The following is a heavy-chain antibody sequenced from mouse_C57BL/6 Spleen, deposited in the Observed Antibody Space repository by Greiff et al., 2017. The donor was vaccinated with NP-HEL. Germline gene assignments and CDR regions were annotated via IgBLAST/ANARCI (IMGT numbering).Heavy chain of an antibody. CDR3: ALYYDYDGGFAY. V-gene: IGHV1-26*01. J-gene: IGHJ3*01. D-gene: IGHD2-4*01. Sequence: EVKVVESGPELVKPGASVKISCKASGYTFTDYYMNWVKQSHGKSLEWIGDINPNNGGTSYNQKFKGKATLTVDKSSSTAYMELRSLTSEDSAVYYCALYYDYDGGFAYWGQGTLVTVSA. CDR2: INPNNGGT. CDR1: GYTFTDYY.